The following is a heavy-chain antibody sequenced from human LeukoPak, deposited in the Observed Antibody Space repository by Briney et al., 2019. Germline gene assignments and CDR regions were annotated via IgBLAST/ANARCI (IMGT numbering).Heavy chain of an antibody. CDR3: ARAPSLYEPQFDY. J-gene: IGHJ4*02. D-gene: IGHD2-2*02. Sequence: GGSLRLSCAASGFAFNTYWIHWVRQVPGKGLVWVSRINGDGSSTAYADSVKGRFTISRDNAKNTLYLQMNSLRAEDTAVYYCARAPSLYEPQFDYWGQGTLVTVSS. V-gene: IGHV3-74*03. CDR2: INGDGSST. CDR1: GFAFNTYW.